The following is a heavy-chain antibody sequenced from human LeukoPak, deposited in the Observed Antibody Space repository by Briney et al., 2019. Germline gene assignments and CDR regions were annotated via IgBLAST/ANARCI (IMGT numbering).Heavy chain of an antibody. V-gene: IGHV3-21*01. CDR1: GFTFSSYS. Sequence: PGGSLRLSCAASGFTFSSYSMNWVRQAPGKGLEWVSSISSSSSYIYYADSVKGRFTISRDNAKNSLYLQMNSLRAEDTAVYYCARVGATIRGEGTFDYWGQGTLVTVSS. D-gene: IGHD5-24*01. CDR3: ARVGATIRGEGTFDY. CDR2: ISSSSSYI. J-gene: IGHJ4*02.